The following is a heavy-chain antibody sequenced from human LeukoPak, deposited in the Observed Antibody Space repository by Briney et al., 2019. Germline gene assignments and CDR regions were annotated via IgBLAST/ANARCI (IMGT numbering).Heavy chain of an antibody. CDR2: ISYDGSYR. J-gene: IGHJ4*02. CDR1: GFSFSSYG. D-gene: IGHD3-16*02. CDR3: ARYMFGGVIVMAPLDY. Sequence: HPGGSLRLSCAASGFSFSSYGMHWVRQAPGKGLEWVAVISYDGSYRYYADSVKGRFTISRDTSKNTLYLQMNSLRSEDTAVYYCARYMFGGVIVMAPLDYWGQGTLVTVSS. V-gene: IGHV3-30*03.